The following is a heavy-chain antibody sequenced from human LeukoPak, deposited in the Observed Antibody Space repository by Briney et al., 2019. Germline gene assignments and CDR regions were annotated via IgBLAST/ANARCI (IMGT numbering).Heavy chain of an antibody. CDR3: AKRPSDYGDYVSYFDY. Sequence: GGSLRLSCAASGSSFISYGMHWVRQAPGKGLEWVGVISDDGRSKDYADSVKGRFTISRDNSNDTLYLQMNSLRDEDTAVYYCAKRPSDYGDYVSYFDYWGQGTLVTVPS. CDR2: ISDDGRSK. CDR1: GSSFISYG. D-gene: IGHD4-17*01. J-gene: IGHJ4*02. V-gene: IGHV3-30*18.